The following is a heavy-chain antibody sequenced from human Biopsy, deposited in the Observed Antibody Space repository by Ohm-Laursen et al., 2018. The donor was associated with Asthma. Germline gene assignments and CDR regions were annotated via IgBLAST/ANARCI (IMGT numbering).Heavy chain of an antibody. CDR1: GFAFGNYA. J-gene: IGHJ6*02. D-gene: IGHD3-10*01. CDR2: ISYDGREK. V-gene: IGHV3-30*18. Sequence: LSLTCAASGFAFGNYAMYWVRQAPGQGPEWVALISYDGREKGYVDSVKGRFTISRDNFRNTLYVEMSSLRPEDSATYYCAKDRFDGSVTSHYYYYGIDVWGQGTAVTVSS. CDR3: AKDRFDGSVTSHYYYYGIDV.